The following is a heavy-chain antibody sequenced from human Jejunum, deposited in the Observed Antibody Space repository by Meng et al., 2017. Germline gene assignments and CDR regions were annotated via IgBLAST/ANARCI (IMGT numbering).Heavy chain of an antibody. CDR2: MDYRGST. CDR1: VDSISSGDYF. V-gene: IGHV4-30-4*01. D-gene: IGHD2-2*01. Sequence: QLQLADSGPGLGKPSQTLSLTRFVSVDSISSGDYFWSWIRQPPRKGLEWIGYMDYRGSTFYNPSLKSRVTISVDTSKNQFSLKLSSVTAADTAVYFWARGELLWDYWGQGTLVTVSS. CDR3: ARGELLWDY. J-gene: IGHJ4*02.